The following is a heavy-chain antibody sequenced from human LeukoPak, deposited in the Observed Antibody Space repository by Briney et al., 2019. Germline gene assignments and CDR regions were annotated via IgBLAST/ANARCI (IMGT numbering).Heavy chain of an antibody. V-gene: IGHV1-2*02. CDR2: IHPYGGGT. D-gene: IGHD3-22*01. Sequence: GSSVEPSGNASRHTFSGYYMLWLRQAPGQGLGWRGWIHPYGGGTNYAQKFQGRVTMTRDTSISTAYMELSSLRSEDTAVYYCARATYDSSGYFNAASFDYWGQGTLVTVSS. J-gene: IGHJ4*02. CDR3: ARATYDSSGYFNAASFDY. CDR1: RHTFSGYY.